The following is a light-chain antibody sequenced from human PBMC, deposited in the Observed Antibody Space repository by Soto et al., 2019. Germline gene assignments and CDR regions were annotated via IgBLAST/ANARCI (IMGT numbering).Light chain of an antibody. CDR3: QQYYDTLVT. V-gene: IGKV4-1*01. CDR1: QSVLYSSNNRNY. Sequence: DIVMTQSPDSLAVSLGERATINCKSSQSVLYSSNNRNYLAWYQQKPGQPPKLLIYWASTREFGVPDRFSGSGSGADFTLTISSLQAEDVAVYYCQQYYDTLVTFGGGTRVEIK. CDR2: WAS. J-gene: IGKJ4*01.